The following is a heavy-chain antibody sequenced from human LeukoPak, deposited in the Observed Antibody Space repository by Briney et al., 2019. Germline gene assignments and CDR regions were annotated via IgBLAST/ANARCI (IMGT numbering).Heavy chain of an antibody. D-gene: IGHD3-10*01. Sequence: SETLSLTCTVSGGSISSGSYYWSWIRQPAGKGLEWIGRIYTSGSTNYNPSLTSRLTIPLDTSTNQFSLKLNSVTAADTAVYYCAKSNGYGLVDIWGRGTMVTVSS. CDR1: GGSISSGSYY. CDR3: AKSNGYGLVDI. J-gene: IGHJ3*02. V-gene: IGHV4-61*02. CDR2: IYTSGST.